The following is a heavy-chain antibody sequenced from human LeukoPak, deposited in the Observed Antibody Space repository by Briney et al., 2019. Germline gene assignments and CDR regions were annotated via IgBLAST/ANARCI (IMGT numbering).Heavy chain of an antibody. Sequence: VASVKVSCKASGYTFTSYDINWVRQATGQGREWMGWMNPNSGNTGYAQKFQGRVTITRNTSISTAYMELSSLRSEDTAVYYCARGRKRSSGYDAFDIWGQGTMVTVSS. J-gene: IGHJ3*02. CDR3: ARGRKRSSGYDAFDI. V-gene: IGHV1-8*03. CDR2: MNPNSGNT. CDR1: GYTFTSYD. D-gene: IGHD6-19*01.